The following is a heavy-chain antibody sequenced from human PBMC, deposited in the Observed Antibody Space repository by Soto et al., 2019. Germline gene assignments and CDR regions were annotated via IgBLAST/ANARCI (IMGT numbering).Heavy chain of an antibody. CDR1: GFTVTKYY. V-gene: IGHV1-46*03. J-gene: IGHJ4*02. CDR3: ARDRTGGAFFDY. D-gene: IGHD1-26*01. Sequence: QVQLVPSGAEVKKPGTSVKASCKASGFTVTKYYMHWLRLAPGLWPEWMGLINPAGDTTSLAPKVRGRSTVTRHKSTLTIYMEMMGLRFPDTAFYNCARDRTGGAFFDYWGQGTLVTVSP. CDR2: INPAGDTT.